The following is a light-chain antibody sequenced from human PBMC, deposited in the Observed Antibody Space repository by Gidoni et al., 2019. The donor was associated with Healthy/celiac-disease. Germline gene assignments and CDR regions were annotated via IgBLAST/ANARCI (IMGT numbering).Light chain of an antibody. CDR2: WAS. J-gene: IGKJ3*01. CDR3: QQYYRPPFT. Sequence: DIVMTQSPDSLAVSLGERATINCKSSQSVLYSSNNKNYLAWYQRKPGQPPKLLIYWASTRDSGVPDRFSGSGSGTDFTLTISRLQAEDVAVYYCQQYYRPPFTFGPGTKVDIK. CDR1: QSVLYSSNNKNY. V-gene: IGKV4-1*01.